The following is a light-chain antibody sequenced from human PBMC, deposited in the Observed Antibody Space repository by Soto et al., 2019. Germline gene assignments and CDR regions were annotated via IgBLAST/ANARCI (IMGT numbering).Light chain of an antibody. J-gene: IGKJ1*01. CDR3: QQYGSSPSWT. V-gene: IGKV3-20*01. Sequence: EIVLTQSPGTLSLSPGEGATLSCRASQTVDNNYLAWYQHKPGQAPRLLIHGASNRATGIPDRFSGGGSGTDFTLTISGLEAEDFAVYYCQQYGSSPSWTFGQGTKVDIK. CDR2: GAS. CDR1: QTVDNNY.